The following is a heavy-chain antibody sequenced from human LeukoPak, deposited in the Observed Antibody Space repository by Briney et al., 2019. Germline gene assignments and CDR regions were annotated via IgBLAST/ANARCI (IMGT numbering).Heavy chain of an antibody. D-gene: IGHD1-26*01. CDR3: ARFSDSEPIDS. CDR2: INHRGGT. J-gene: IGHJ4*02. CDR1: GGSLSGYY. V-gene: IGHV4-34*01. Sequence: PSETLSLTCAVSGGSLSGYYWSWIRQPPGKGLEWIGDINHRGGTSYSPSLKSRVTISVDTSKIQFSLNLNSVTAADTAVYFCARFSDSEPIDSWGQGTLATVSS.